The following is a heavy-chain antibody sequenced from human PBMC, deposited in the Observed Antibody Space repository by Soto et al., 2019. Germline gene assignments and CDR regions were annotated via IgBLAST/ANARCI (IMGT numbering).Heavy chain of an antibody. D-gene: IGHD3-9*01. CDR2: ISHTGET. CDR3: AKQLRGPIPHFGWLSPLTS. J-gene: IGHJ5*02. V-gene: IGHV4-39*01. CDR1: VYSTTSHHFI. Sequence: SETLSLSCTVSVYSTTSHHFILGWIRRGRGQRLEWIGTISHTGETVYNPPLESRLTMSLDASKNQFSLRLSSVTAADAAVYFCAKQLRGPIPHFGWLSPLTSWGQGTQVTVSS.